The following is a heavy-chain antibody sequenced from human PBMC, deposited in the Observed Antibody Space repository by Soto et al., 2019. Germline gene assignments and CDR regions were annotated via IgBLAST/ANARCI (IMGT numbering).Heavy chain of an antibody. CDR1: GGTISSYY. Sequence: SETLXLTCTVSGGTISSYYWSWIRQPPGKGLEWIGYIYYSGSTNYNPSLKSRVTISVDTSKNQFSLKLSSVTAADTAVYYCARHSVAAGHDAFDIWGQGTMVTVSS. CDR3: ARHSVAAGHDAFDI. V-gene: IGHV4-59*08. D-gene: IGHD6-19*01. J-gene: IGHJ3*02. CDR2: IYYSGST.